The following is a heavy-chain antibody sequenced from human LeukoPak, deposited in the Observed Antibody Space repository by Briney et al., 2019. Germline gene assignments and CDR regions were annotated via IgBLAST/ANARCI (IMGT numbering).Heavy chain of an antibody. V-gene: IGHV3-23*01. J-gene: IGHJ4*02. Sequence: PGRSLRLSCAASGFTFSSYAMSWVRQAPGKGLEWVSGISGSGGVPYYADSVEGRFTISRDNSENTMYVQMNSLRAEDTAVYYCAKSGYGSSWYYFDYWGQGTLVTVSS. CDR3: AKSGYGSSWYYFDY. D-gene: IGHD6-13*01. CDR2: ISGSGGVP. CDR1: GFTFSSYA.